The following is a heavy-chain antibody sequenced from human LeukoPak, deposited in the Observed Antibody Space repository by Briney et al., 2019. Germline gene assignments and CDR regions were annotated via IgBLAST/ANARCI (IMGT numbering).Heavy chain of an antibody. Sequence: PGGSLSLSWAASGFTFSSFTRTWVRQAPGKGLDWFPYIRGSSSTIYYADSVKGRFTISRDNAKNSLYLQMNSLRAEDTAVYYCARDFDYDFWSGYSVTPSMGYFDYWGQGTLVTVSS. J-gene: IGHJ4*02. CDR1: GFTFSSFT. D-gene: IGHD3-3*01. V-gene: IGHV3-48*01. CDR3: ARDFDYDFWSGYSVTPSMGYFDY. CDR2: IRGSSSTI.